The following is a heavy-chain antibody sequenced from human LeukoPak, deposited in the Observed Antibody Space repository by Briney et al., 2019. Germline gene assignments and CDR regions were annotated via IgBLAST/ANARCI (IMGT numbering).Heavy chain of an antibody. D-gene: IGHD6-13*01. CDR2: IDPNSGGT. V-gene: IGHV1-2*02. CDR3: ARGSSSWYENWFDP. Sequence: VXXSCKXXGYTFTXYYMHWVRQAPGQGLEWMGWIDPNSGGTSYAQKFQGRVTMTRDTSISTAYMELSGLRSDDTAVYYCARGSSSWYENWFDPWGQGTLVTVSS. CDR1: GYTFTXYY. J-gene: IGHJ5*02.